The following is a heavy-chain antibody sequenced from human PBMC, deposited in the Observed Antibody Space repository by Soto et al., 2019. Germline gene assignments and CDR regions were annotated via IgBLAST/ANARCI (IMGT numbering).Heavy chain of an antibody. CDR1: GYTFTSYA. V-gene: IGHV1-3*05. CDR3: ATSIVVVTALDY. J-gene: IGHJ4*02. Sequence: QVQLVQSGAEEKKPGASVKVSCKASGYTFTSYAMHWVRQAPGQRLEWMGWINAGNGNTKYSQKFQGRVTITRDTSASTAYMELSSLRSEDTAVYYCATSIVVVTALDYWGQVTLFTVSS. D-gene: IGHD2-21*02. CDR2: INAGNGNT.